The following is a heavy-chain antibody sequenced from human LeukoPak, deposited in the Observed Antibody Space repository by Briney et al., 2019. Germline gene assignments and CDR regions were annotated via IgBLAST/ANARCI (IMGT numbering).Heavy chain of an antibody. CDR3: ARHSGMAVAGPRPWYFDL. Sequence: SETLSLTCTVSGGSISGYYWTWIRLPPGKGLEYIGYIHYSGSTNYNPSLKSRVTISVDTSKNQISLRLSSVTAADTAVYYCARHSGMAVAGPRPWYFDLWGRGTLVTVSS. CDR1: GGSISGYY. V-gene: IGHV4-59*08. J-gene: IGHJ2*01. D-gene: IGHD6-19*01. CDR2: IHYSGST.